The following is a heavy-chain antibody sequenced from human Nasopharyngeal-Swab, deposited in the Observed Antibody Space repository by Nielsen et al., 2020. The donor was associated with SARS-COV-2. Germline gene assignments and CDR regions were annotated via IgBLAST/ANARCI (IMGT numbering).Heavy chain of an antibody. CDR1: GFTFDDYA. V-gene: IGHV3-9*01. CDR2: ISWNSGSI. CDR3: ARDPGQKYSSGWSDY. Sequence: SLKISCAASGFTFDDYAMHWVRQAPGKGLEWVSGISWNSGSIGYADSVKGRFTISRDNAKNSLYLQMNSLRAEDTALYYCARDPGQKYSSGWSDYWGQGILVTVSS. J-gene: IGHJ4*02. D-gene: IGHD6-19*01.